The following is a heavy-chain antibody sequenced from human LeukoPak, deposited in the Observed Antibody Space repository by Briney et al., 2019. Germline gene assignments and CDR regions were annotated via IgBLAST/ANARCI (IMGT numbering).Heavy chain of an antibody. J-gene: IGHJ4*02. CDR3: ARERREQLLPPYTRSVTYFDY. CDR1: GGSITSNSYY. D-gene: IGHD2-2*01. CDR2: ITYSGST. V-gene: IGHV4-39*07. Sequence: ASETLSLTCTVSGGSITSNSYYWGWIRQPPGKGLEWIGSITYSGSTYYNPSLKRRVTISIDTSKNQFSLKLSSVTAADTAVYYCARERREQLLPPYTRSVTYFDYWGQGTLVTVSS.